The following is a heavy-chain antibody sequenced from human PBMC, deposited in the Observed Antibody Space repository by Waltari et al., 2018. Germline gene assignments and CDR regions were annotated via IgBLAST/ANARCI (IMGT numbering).Heavy chain of an antibody. D-gene: IGHD3-3*01. J-gene: IGHJ6*02. CDR1: GGSFSGYY. Sequence: QVQLQQWGAGLLKPSETLSLTCAVYGGSFSGYYWSWIRQPPGKGLEWIGEINHSGSTNYNPSLKSRVTISVDTSKNQFSLRLSSVTAADTAVYYCASFASSYETEGMDVWGQGTTVTVSS. V-gene: IGHV4-34*01. CDR3: ASFASSYETEGMDV. CDR2: INHSGST.